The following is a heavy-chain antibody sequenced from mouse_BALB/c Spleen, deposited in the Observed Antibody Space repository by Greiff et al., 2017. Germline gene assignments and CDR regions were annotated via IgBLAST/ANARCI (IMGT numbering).Heavy chain of an antibody. CDR1: GYSITSYYA. Sequence: EVQLQQSGPGLVKPSQSLSLTCTVTGYSITSYYAWNLIRQFPGNKLERMGYISYGGSTSYNPSLKSRISITRDTSKNQFFLPLNSVTTEDTATYYCASPTNSPFADWGQGTLVTVSA. CDR3: ASPTNSPFAD. V-gene: IGHV3-2*02. J-gene: IGHJ3*01. CDR2: ISYGGST. D-gene: IGHD1-3*01.